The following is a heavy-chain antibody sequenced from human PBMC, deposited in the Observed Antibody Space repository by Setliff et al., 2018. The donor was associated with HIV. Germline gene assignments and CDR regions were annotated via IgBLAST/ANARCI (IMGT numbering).Heavy chain of an antibody. CDR2: ISAYTGHT. V-gene: IGHV1-18*01. CDR3: ARARLQGIVTAVGPRDNCLDP. D-gene: IGHD2-21*02. J-gene: IGHJ5*02. Sequence: ASVKVSCKASGYTFTSYGISWVRQAPGQGLEWMGWISAYTGHTDYASRFLGRVTLTTDTSTSTAYMELRSLSSDDTAVYFCARARLQGIVTAVGPRDNCLDPWGQGTRVTVSS. CDR1: GYTFTSYG.